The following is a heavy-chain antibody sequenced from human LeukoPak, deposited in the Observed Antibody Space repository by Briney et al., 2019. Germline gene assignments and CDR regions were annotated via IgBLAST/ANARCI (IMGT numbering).Heavy chain of an antibody. V-gene: IGHV4-39*07. Sequence: KASETLSLTCTVSGGSISSSNYYWGWIRQPPGKGLEWIGSIFYSGSTYYNPSLKSRVTISVDTSKNQFSLKLSSVTAADTAVYYCASSLLMGVTVPVATHAFNIWGQGTMVTVSS. CDR3: ASSLLMGVTVPVATHAFNI. CDR1: GGSISSSNYY. J-gene: IGHJ3*02. CDR2: IFYSGST. D-gene: IGHD2-2*01.